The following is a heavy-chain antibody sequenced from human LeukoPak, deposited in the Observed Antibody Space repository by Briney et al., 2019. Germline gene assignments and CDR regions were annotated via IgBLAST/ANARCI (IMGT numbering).Heavy chain of an antibody. V-gene: IGHV3-7*03. Sequence: GGSLRLSCAASGFSFNNYWMGWVRQAPGKGLEWVANIKQDGGNEKYYVDSVKGRFTISRDNAKNSLYLQMNSLRAEDTAVYYCARVYSSSSGKNAFDIWGQGTMVTVSS. CDR2: IKQDGGNEK. CDR3: ARVYSSSSGKNAFDI. CDR1: GFSFNNYW. D-gene: IGHD6-6*01. J-gene: IGHJ3*02.